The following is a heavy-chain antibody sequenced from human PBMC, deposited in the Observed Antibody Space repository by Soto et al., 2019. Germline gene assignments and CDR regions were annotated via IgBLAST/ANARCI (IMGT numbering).Heavy chain of an antibody. D-gene: IGHD3-22*01. CDR1: GGSISSSSYY. V-gene: IGHV4-39*01. CDR3: ARDSSGYYYGPPGFDY. CDR2: IYYSGST. Sequence: SETLSLTCTVSGGSISSSSYYWGWIRQPPGKGLEWIGSIYYSGSTYYNPSLKSRATISVDTSKNQFSLKLSSVTAADTAVYYCARDSSGYYYGPPGFDYWGQGTLVTVSS. J-gene: IGHJ4*02.